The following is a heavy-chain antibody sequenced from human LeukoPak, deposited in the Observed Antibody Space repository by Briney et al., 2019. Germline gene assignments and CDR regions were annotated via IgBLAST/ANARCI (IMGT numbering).Heavy chain of an antibody. CDR3: AKLERWLQKSPIDY. CDR1: GFTFSSYS. Sequence: GGSLRLSCAASGFTFSSYSMNWVRQAPGKGLEWVSSISSSSSYIYYADSVKGRFTISRDNAKNSLYLQMNSLRAEDTAVYYCAKLERWLQKSPIDYWGQGTLVTVSS. V-gene: IGHV3-21*04. D-gene: IGHD5-24*01. J-gene: IGHJ4*02. CDR2: ISSSSSYI.